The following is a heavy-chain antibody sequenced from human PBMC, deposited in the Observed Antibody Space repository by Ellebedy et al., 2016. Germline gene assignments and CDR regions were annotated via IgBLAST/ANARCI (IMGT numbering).Heavy chain of an antibody. CDR2: ISGYSGNT. J-gene: IGHJ6*02. D-gene: IGHD1-26*01. V-gene: IGHV1-18*04. CDR3: ARPIVGATGGGDYYYYGMDV. Sequence: ASAKVSCXTSGYTFIHYGTTWARQPPGQALEWMGWISGYSGNTNYAQKFEDRVTMTIDTSTSTVYMELRSLRSDDTAEYYCARPIVGATGGGDYYYYGMDVWGQGTTVIVSS. CDR1: GYTFIHYG.